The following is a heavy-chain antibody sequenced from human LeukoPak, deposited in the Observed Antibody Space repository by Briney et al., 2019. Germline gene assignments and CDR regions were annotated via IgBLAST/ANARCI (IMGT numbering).Heavy chain of an antibody. V-gene: IGHV3-7*01. CDR3: ARDPGAITMVRGVGYYYYGMDV. J-gene: IGHJ6*04. CDR1: GFTFSSYW. Sequence: GGSLRLSCAASGFTFSSYWMSWVRQAPGKGLEWVANIKQDGSEKYYVASVKGRFTISRDNSKNTLYLQMNSLRAEDTAVYYCARDPGAITMVRGVGYYYYGMDVWGKGTTVTVSS. CDR2: IKQDGSEK. D-gene: IGHD3-10*01.